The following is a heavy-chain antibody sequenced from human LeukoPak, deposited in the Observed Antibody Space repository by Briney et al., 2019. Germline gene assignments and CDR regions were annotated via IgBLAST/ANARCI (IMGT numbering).Heavy chain of an antibody. J-gene: IGHJ4*02. Sequence: GASVKVSCKASGYTFTGYYMHWVRQAPGQGLEWMGWINPNSGGTNYAQKFQGRVTMTRDTSISTSYMELSRLRSDDTAVYYCAREQYSGSAEGFAYWGQGTLVAVSS. CDR2: INPNSGGT. D-gene: IGHD5-12*01. CDR3: AREQYSGSAEGFAY. CDR1: GYTFTGYY. V-gene: IGHV1-2*02.